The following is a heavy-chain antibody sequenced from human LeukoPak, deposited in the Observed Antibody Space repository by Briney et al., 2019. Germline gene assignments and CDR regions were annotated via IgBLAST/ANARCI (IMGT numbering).Heavy chain of an antibody. CDR2: ISYDGSNK. CDR1: GFTFSSYG. CDR3: AKETLWDPEDSGSYRHYFDY. D-gene: IGHD1-26*01. Sequence: PGRSPRLSCAASGFTFSSYGMHWVRQAPGKGLEWVAVISYDGSNKYYADSVKGRFTISRDNSKNMLYLQMNSLRAEDTAVYYCAKETLWDPEDSGSYRHYFDYWGQGTLVTVSS. J-gene: IGHJ4*02. V-gene: IGHV3-30*18.